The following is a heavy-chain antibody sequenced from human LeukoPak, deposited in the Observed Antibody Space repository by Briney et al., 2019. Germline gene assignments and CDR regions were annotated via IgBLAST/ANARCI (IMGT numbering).Heavy chain of an antibody. Sequence: SETLSLTCTVSGGSISGYYWSWIRQPAGSRLEWIGRVYSSGSTNYNPSLKSRVTMSVDTSKNQFSLKLSSVTAADTALYYCARNGVTAGARNYYYYMDVWGKGTTVTVSS. CDR3: ARNGVTAGARNYYYYMDV. D-gene: IGHD2-21*02. J-gene: IGHJ6*03. CDR1: GGSISGYY. CDR2: VYSSGST. V-gene: IGHV4-4*07.